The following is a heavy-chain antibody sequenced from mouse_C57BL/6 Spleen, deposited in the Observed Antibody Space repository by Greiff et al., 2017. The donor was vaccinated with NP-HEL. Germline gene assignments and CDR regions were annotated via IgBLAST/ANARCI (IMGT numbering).Heavy chain of an antibody. V-gene: IGHV2-9-1*01. D-gene: IGHD2-4*01. CDR1: GFSLTSYA. J-gene: IGHJ1*03. Sequence: VQLQESGPGLVAPSQSLSITCTVSGFSLTSYAISWVRQPPGKGLEWLGVIWTGGGTNYNSALKSRLSISKDNSKSQVFLKMNSLQTDDTARYYCASLSTMITKWYFDVWGTGTTVTVSS. CDR3: ASLSTMITKWYFDV. CDR2: IWTGGGT.